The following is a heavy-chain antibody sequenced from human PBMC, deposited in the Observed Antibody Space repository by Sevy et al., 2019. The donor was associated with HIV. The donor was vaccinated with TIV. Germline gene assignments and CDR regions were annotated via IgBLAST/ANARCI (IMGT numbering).Heavy chain of an antibody. CDR2: VHTSGRT. CDR3: AGEYSSGWYQAFDV. Sequence: SETLSLTCSISGGSSRSGTYYWSWTRQPAGKGLEWIGRVHTSGRTNYNPSLKSRVTISVDTSKNQFSLRLRSVTAADTAVYYCAGEYSSGWYQAFDVWGQGTMVTVSS. CDR1: GGSSRSGTYY. V-gene: IGHV4-61*02. J-gene: IGHJ3*01. D-gene: IGHD6-13*01.